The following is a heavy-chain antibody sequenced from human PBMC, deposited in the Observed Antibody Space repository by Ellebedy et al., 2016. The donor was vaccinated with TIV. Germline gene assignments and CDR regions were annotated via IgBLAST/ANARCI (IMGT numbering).Heavy chain of an antibody. CDR1: GFTFSNYW. J-gene: IGHJ4*02. Sequence: GESLKISCAASGFTFSNYWMMWVRQGPGKGLEWVANINEDGSAKYYVDSVEGRFTISRDNAHSSLYLQMNSLRAEDTAVYYCARAKIDHWGQGILVTVSS. V-gene: IGHV3-7*01. CDR3: ARAKIDH. CDR2: INEDGSAK.